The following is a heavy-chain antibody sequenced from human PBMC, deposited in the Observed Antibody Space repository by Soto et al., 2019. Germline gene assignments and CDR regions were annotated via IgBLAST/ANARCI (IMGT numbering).Heavy chain of an antibody. CDR3: AEGVATISYHYYGMDV. CDR1: GGTFSSYA. V-gene: IGHV1-69*13. Sequence: SVKVSCKASGGTFSSYAISWVRQAPGQGLEWMGGIIPIFGTANYAQKFQGRVTITADESTSTAYMELSSLRSEDTAVYYCAEGVATISYHYYGMDVWGQGTTVTVSS. J-gene: IGHJ6*02. CDR2: IIPIFGTA. D-gene: IGHD5-12*01.